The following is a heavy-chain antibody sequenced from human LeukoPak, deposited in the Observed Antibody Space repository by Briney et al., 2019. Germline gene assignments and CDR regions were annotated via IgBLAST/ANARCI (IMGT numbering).Heavy chain of an antibody. CDR3: ARGLVGGPDP. CDR1: GFTFISHT. Sequence: GESLRLSCAASGFTFISHTMSWIRQAPGKGLEWVSGVSGNGANTYYADSVKGRFTISRDNAKNSLYLQMNSLRAGDTAVYYCARGLVGGPDPWGQGTLVTVSS. CDR2: VSGNGANT. V-gene: IGHV3-23*01. J-gene: IGHJ5*02. D-gene: IGHD2-15*01.